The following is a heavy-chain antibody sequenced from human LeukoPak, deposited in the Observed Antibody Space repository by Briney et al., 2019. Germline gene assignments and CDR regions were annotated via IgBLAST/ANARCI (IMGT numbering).Heavy chain of an antibody. CDR2: INHRGST. CDR3: ARDGAIASAVVY. Sequence: SETLSLTCAVYGGSFSNYYWSWIRQPPGKGLEWIGEINHRGSTNYNPSLKSRVTISVETSKNLFSLKLSSVTAADTAVYYCARDGAIASAVVYWGQGTLVTVSS. J-gene: IGHJ4*02. D-gene: IGHD6-13*01. V-gene: IGHV4-34*01. CDR1: GGSFSNYY.